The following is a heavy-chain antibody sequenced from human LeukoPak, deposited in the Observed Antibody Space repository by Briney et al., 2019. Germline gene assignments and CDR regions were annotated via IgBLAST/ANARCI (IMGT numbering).Heavy chain of an antibody. CDR2: IKQDGSEK. CDR1: GFTFSNYW. CDR3: ARALGGLQPYYYNYGMDV. V-gene: IGHV3-7*01. D-gene: IGHD5-24*01. J-gene: IGHJ6*02. Sequence: PGGSLRLSCAASGFTFSNYWMSWVRQAPGKGLEWVANIKQDGSEKYYVDLVKGRFTIFRDNAKNSLYLQMNRLGAEDTALYYCARALGGLQPYYYNYGMDVWGQGTTVTVSS.